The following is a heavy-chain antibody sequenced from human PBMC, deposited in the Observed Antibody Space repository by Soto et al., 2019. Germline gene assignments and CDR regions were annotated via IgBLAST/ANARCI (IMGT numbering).Heavy chain of an antibody. V-gene: IGHV4-59*08. D-gene: IGHD5-12*01. CDR3: ARHYGEMATTFYFDY. Sequence: PSETLSLTCTVSGGSISSYYWSWIRQPPGKGLEWIGYIYYSGSTNYNPSLKSRVTISVDTSKNQFSLKLSSVTAADTAVYYCARHYGEMATTFYFDYWGQGTLVTVSS. CDR2: IYYSGST. J-gene: IGHJ4*02. CDR1: GGSISSYY.